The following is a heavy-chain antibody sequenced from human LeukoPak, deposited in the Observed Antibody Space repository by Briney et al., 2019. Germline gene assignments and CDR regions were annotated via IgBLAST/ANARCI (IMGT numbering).Heavy chain of an antibody. J-gene: IGHJ4*02. Sequence: GSLRLSCAASGFTFSSYAMSWVRQAPGKGLEWVSAISGSGGSTYYADSVKGRFTISRDNSKNTLYLQMNSLRAEDTAVYYCAKLLYYYYDSSGYLDYWGQGTLVTVSS. D-gene: IGHD3-22*01. CDR3: AKLLYYYYDSSGYLDY. CDR2: ISGSGGST. V-gene: IGHV3-23*01. CDR1: GFTFSSYA.